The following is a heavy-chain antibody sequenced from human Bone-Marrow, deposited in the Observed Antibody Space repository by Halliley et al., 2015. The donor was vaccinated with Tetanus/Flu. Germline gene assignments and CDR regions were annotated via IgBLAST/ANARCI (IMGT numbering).Heavy chain of an antibody. J-gene: IGHJ4*02. D-gene: IGHD3-16*01. CDR2: ISSSGTTV. CDR3: ATLRSTSWGSFDS. Sequence: VQSGGSLRLSCAVSGFTLKNYEMNWVRQAPGKGLEWVSYISSSGTTVHYAESVKGRFTISRDTAKSSLFLYMTRLRVEDTALYYCATLRSTSWGSFDSWGQGTPVTVS. V-gene: IGHV3-48*03. CDR1: GFTLKNYE.